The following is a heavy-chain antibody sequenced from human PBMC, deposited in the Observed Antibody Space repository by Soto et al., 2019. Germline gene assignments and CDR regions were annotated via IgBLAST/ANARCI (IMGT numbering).Heavy chain of an antibody. CDR1: GDSVNSDNYY. V-gene: IGHV4-39*01. D-gene: IGHD6-19*01. Sequence: ASETLSLTCDVFGDSVNSDNYYWTWIRQPPGKDLEWIGNIYFSGSTYYNPSLNSRVTLSIDTSKNHFSLKLTSVTAADTAMYYCARHRAVAGLDYWGQGTLVTVSS. J-gene: IGHJ4*02. CDR3: ARHRAVAGLDY. CDR2: IYFSGST.